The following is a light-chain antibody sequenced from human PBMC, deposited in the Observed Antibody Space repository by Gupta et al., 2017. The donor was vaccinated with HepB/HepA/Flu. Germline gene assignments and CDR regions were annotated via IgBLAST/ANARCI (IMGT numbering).Light chain of an antibody. J-gene: IGKJ2*02. CDR2: LAS. CDR3: QQSYHSLRT. V-gene: IGKV1-39*01. Sequence: DIQMTQSPSSLSASVGARVTTTCRSSQTIDKYLTWYQQIPGKAPTLLIYLASSLKTGVPARFSGSASGTLFTLTINNLQPEDFAMYYCQQSYHSLRTFGQGTKLEV. CDR1: QTIDKY.